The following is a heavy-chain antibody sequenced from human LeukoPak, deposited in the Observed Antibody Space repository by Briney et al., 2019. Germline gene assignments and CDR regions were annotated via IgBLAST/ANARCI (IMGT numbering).Heavy chain of an antibody. Sequence: GGSLRLSCAASGFTFSSYAMSRVREAPGKAREWVSAISGSGHSTYYADSVKGRFTIPRDNSKNTLYLEMNSLRDEDTDVYYCAKGSESSAWYGWGQGTLVTVSP. V-gene: IGHV3-23*01. D-gene: IGHD6-19*01. CDR3: AKGSESSAWYG. CDR1: GFTFSSYA. CDR2: ISGSGHST. J-gene: IGHJ4*02.